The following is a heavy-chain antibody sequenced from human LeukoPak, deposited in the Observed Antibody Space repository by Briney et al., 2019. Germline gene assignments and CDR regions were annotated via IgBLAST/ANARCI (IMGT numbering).Heavy chain of an antibody. Sequence: GGSLRLSCAASGFTVSSNYMSWVRQAPGTGLECVSIIYSGGSTYYADSVKGRFTISRDNAKNSLYLQMNSLRAEDTAVYYCATPLWFGELWGAFDYWGQGTLVTVSS. J-gene: IGHJ4*02. V-gene: IGHV3-53*01. CDR1: GFTVSSNY. D-gene: IGHD3-10*01. CDR2: IYSGGST. CDR3: ATPLWFGELWGAFDY.